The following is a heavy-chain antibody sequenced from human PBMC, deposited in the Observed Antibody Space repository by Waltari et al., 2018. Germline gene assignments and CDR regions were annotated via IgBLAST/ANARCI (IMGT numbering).Heavy chain of an antibody. CDR2: ISGPALTT. Sequence: EVQLLESGGGLVQPGGSLLLSCSASGFTFISYAIPWVRQAPGKGLEWVSSISGPALTTFYADSVKGRFSVSRDNSKNTLYLQINGLRADDTAVYYCAKAGGIAAAEFQFDFWGRGTLVTVSS. V-gene: IGHV3-23*01. D-gene: IGHD6-13*01. J-gene: IGHJ4*02. CDR3: AKAGGIAAAEFQFDF. CDR1: GFTFISYA.